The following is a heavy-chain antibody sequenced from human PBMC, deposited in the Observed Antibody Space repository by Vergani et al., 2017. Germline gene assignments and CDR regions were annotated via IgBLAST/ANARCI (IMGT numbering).Heavy chain of an antibody. J-gene: IGHJ5*02. CDR2: ISGSGGRT. V-gene: IGHV3-23*01. D-gene: IGHD2-15*01. CDR1: GFTFSSYA. Sequence: EVQLLESGGGLVQPGGSLRLSCVASGFTFSSYAMSWVRQAPGKGLEWVSAISGSGGRTYYADSVKGRFTISRDNSKNTLYLQMNSLRAEDTAVYYCAKPVVVGRLHWFDPWGQGTLVTVSS. CDR3: AKPVVVGRLHWFDP.